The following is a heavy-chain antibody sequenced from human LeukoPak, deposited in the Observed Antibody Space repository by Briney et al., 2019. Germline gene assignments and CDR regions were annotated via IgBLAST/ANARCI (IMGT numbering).Heavy chain of an antibody. CDR1: GGSISSYY. CDR2: IYYSGST. J-gene: IGHJ6*02. D-gene: IGHD5-24*01. V-gene: IGHV4-59*08. Sequence: SGTLSLTCTVSGGSISSYYWSWIRQPPGKGLEWIGYIYYSGSTNYNPSLKSRVTISVDTSKNQFSLKLSSVTAADTAVYYCASGRDGYPFYYGMDVWGQGTTVTVSS. CDR3: ASGRDGYPFYYGMDV.